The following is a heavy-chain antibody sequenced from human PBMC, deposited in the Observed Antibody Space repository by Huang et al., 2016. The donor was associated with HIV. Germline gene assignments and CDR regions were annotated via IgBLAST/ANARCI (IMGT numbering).Heavy chain of an antibody. Sequence: QVQLVQSGAEVKKPGASVKVSCKVSGYTLTELSMHWVRQAPGKGLEGMGGCDPEDGETNDAQKCQGRVTMTEGTSTDTVYMELSSLRSEDTAVYYCATVYRRFRNHDSGDYYFDYWDQGTLVTVSS. J-gene: IGHJ4*02. D-gene: IGHD3-22*01. CDR3: ATVYRRFRNHDSGDYYFDY. CDR1: GYTLTELS. V-gene: IGHV1-24*01. CDR2: CDPEDGET.